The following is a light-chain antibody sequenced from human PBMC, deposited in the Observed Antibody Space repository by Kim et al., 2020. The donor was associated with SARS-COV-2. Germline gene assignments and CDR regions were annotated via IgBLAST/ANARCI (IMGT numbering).Light chain of an antibody. CDR3: MQALQTPLT. J-gene: IGKJ4*01. Sequence: IVMTQSPLSLPVAPGEPASISCRSSQSLLNSNGYNYLDWYLQKPGHSPQLLIYMGSNRASGVPDRFSGSGSDTDFTLKISRVEAEDVGVYYCMQALQTPLTFGGGTKLEI. V-gene: IGKV2-28*01. CDR2: MGS. CDR1: QSLLNSNGYNY.